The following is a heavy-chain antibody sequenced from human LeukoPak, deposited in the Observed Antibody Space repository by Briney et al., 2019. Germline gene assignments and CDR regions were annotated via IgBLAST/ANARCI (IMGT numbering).Heavy chain of an antibody. CDR3: ARARPPYDFWSGYNYYYYGMDV. V-gene: IGHV4-31*03. D-gene: IGHD3-3*01. Sequence: PSETLSLTCTVSGGSISSGGYYWSWIRQHPGTGLEWIGYIYYSGSTYYNPSLKSRVTISVDTSKNQFSLKLSSVTAADTAVYYCARARPPYDFWSGYNYYYYGMDVWGQGTTVTVSS. CDR1: GGSISSGGYY. J-gene: IGHJ6*02. CDR2: IYYSGST.